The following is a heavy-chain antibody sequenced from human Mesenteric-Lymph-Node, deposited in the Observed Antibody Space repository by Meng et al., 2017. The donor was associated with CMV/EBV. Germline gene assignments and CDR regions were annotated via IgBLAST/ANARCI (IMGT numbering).Heavy chain of an antibody. Sequence: SVKVSCKASGGTFSSYTISWVRQAPGQGLEWMGRIIPILGIANYAQKFQGRVTITADKSTSTAYMELSSLRSEDTAVYYCARYSSGSRPYAFDIWGQGTMVTVSS. CDR1: GGTFSSYT. CDR2: IIPILGIA. D-gene: IGHD6-19*01. CDR3: ARYSSGSRPYAFDI. J-gene: IGHJ3*02. V-gene: IGHV1-69*02.